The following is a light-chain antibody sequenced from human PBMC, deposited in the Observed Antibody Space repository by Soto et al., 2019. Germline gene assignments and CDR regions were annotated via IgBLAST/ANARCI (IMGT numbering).Light chain of an antibody. Sequence: SYELTQPPSMSVAPGQTARIACGGNNIGTYSVHWYQQRPGQAPVLVVYDNTDRPSGIPERFSGSSSGNTATLTISRVEAGDEADYYCLVWDSSSDHWVFGGGTKLTVL. J-gene: IGLJ3*02. V-gene: IGLV3-21*02. CDR2: DNT. CDR3: LVWDSSSDHWV. CDR1: NIGTYS.